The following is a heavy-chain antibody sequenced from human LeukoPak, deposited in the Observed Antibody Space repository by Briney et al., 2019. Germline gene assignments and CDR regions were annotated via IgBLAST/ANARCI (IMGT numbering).Heavy chain of an antibody. D-gene: IGHD6-19*01. Sequence: PGGSLRLSCPASGFTFSRYWMSWVRQAPGKGLEWVAVISYDGSNKYYADSVKGRFTISRDNSKNTLYLQMNSLRAEDTAVYYCARELAAYPFDYWGQGTLVTVSS. CDR1: GFTFSRYW. J-gene: IGHJ4*02. CDR3: ARELAAYPFDY. CDR2: ISYDGSNK. V-gene: IGHV3-30*01.